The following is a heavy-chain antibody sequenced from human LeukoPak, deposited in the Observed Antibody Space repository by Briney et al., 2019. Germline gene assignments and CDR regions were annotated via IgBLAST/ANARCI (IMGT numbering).Heavy chain of an antibody. J-gene: IGHJ5*02. CDR1: GFTFNNYT. V-gene: IGHV3-21*01. D-gene: IGHD2-15*01. CDR3: ARDGLPATVANWFDP. CDR2: ISRNGIYI. Sequence: GGSLRLSCAASGFTFNNYTMNWVRQAPGKGQEWVSSISRNGIYIKYVDSVKGRFTVSRDSAKNSLYLQMNSLRAEDTAVYYCARDGLPATVANWFDPWGQGTLVTVSS.